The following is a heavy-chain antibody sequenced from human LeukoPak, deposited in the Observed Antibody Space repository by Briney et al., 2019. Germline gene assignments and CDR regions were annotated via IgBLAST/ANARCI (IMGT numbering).Heavy chain of an antibody. V-gene: IGHV1-18*01. D-gene: IGHD3-9*01. CDR1: GYTFTNYG. Sequence: ASVKVSCKASGYTFTNYGISWVRQAPGQGLEWMGWISAYNGNTNYAQKLQGRVTMTTDTSTSTAYMELRSLRSDDTAVYYCARDGGRYFAWLRISDYWGQGTLVTVSS. CDR2: ISAYNGNT. J-gene: IGHJ4*02. CDR3: ARDGGRYFAWLRISDY.